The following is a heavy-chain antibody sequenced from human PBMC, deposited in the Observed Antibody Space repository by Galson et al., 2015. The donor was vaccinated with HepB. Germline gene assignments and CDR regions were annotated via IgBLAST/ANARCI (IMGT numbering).Heavy chain of an antibody. D-gene: IGHD2-2*01. Sequence: SLRLSCAASGFTFSSYGMHWVRQAPGKGLEWVAFIRYDGSNKYYADSVKGRFTISRDNSKNTLYLQMNSLRAEDTAVYYCARERIVVVPAAIPWFDPWGQGTLVTVSS. CDR2: IRYDGSNK. CDR1: GFTFSSYG. J-gene: IGHJ5*02. V-gene: IGHV3-30*02. CDR3: ARERIVVVPAAIPWFDP.